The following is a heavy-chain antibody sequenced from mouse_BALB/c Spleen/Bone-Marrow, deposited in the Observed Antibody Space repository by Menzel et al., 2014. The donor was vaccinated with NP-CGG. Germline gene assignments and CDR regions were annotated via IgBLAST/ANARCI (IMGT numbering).Heavy chain of an antibody. CDR3: ARHAYYDQTEVSFVY. D-gene: IGHD2-4*01. CDR1: GFSFSNYG. J-gene: IGHJ3*01. V-gene: IGHV5-9-2*01. CDR2: ISGDGRYT. Sequence: EVNLVESGGGLVKSGGSLKLSCAASGFSFSNYGMPWVRQTPEKRLEWVATISGDGRYTFYSDSVKGRFTISRDNAKNNLYLQLSSLRSEDTALYYCARHAYYDQTEVSFVYWGQGTLVTVSA.